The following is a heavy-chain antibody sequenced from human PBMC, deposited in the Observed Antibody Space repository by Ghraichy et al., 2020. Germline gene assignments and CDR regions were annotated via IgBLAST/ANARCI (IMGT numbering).Heavy chain of an antibody. J-gene: IGHJ3*02. V-gene: IGHV3-23*01. CDR3: AKDEEGANCGGDCYNAFDI. CDR1: GFTFSSYA. D-gene: IGHD2-21*02. Sequence: GGSLRLSCAASGFTFSSYAMSWVRQAPGKGLEWVSAISGSGGSTYYADSVKGRFTISRDNSKNTLYLQMNSLRAEDTAVYYCAKDEEGANCGGDCYNAFDIWGQGTMVTVSS. CDR2: ISGSGGST.